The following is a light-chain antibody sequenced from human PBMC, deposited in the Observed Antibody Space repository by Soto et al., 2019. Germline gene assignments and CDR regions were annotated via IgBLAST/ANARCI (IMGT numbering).Light chain of an antibody. CDR1: SSDVGAYNY. CDR2: EVS. Sequence: QSALTQPPSASGSPGQSVTISCTGTSSDVGAYNYLSWYQQHPGKAPKLMIYEVSKRPSGVPDRFSGSKSGNTASLTVSGLQPEDYADYYCSSYAGSNNYVFGTGTKLTVL. V-gene: IGLV2-8*01. J-gene: IGLJ1*01. CDR3: SSYAGSNNYV.